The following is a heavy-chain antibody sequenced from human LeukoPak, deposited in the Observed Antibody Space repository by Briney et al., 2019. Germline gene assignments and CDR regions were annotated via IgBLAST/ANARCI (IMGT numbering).Heavy chain of an antibody. D-gene: IGHD2-2*01. CDR1: GFTFSSYG. J-gene: IGHJ6*02. Sequence: GGSLRLSCAASGFTFSSYGMHWVRQAPGKGLEWVAVIWYDGSNKYYADSVKGRFTISRDNSKNTLYLQMNSLRAEDTAVYYCAREALLWYYYGMDVSGQGTTVTVSS. V-gene: IGHV3-33*01. CDR3: AREALLWYYYGMDV. CDR2: IWYDGSNK.